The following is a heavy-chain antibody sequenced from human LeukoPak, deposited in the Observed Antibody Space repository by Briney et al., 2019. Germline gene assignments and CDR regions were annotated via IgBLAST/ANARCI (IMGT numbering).Heavy chain of an antibody. CDR2: ISRSGFNI. J-gene: IGHJ4*02. Sequence: PGGSLRLSCAASGFTFSSYEMNWVRQAPGKGLEWVSYISRSGFNIYYADSVKGRLTISRDNAKNSLYLQMNSLRAEDTAVYYCARASLAAAGTGEFDCWGQGTLVTVSS. D-gene: IGHD6-13*01. CDR3: ARASLAAAGTGEFDC. V-gene: IGHV3-48*03. CDR1: GFTFSSYE.